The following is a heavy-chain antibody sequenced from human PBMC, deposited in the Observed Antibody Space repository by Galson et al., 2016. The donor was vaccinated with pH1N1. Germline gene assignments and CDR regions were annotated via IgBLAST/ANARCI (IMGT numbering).Heavy chain of an antibody. J-gene: IGHJ6*03. V-gene: IGHV3-30*02. CDR2: IHYDGSNE. D-gene: IGHD1-14*01. CDR3: AKNPWAGANQYYYMDV. Sequence: LRLSCAASGFTFGSYGMHWVRQASGKGLEWVAFIHYDGSNEKYADSVKGRFSISRDNSKNTLSLQMNSLTDEDTAVYYCAKNPWAGANQYYYMDVWGKGTTVIVSS. CDR1: GFTFGSYG.